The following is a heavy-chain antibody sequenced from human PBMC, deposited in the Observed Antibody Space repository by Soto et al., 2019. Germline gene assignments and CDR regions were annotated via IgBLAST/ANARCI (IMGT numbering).Heavy chain of an antibody. CDR3: ARTGLVPAAREYYYYGMDV. J-gene: IGHJ6*02. CDR2: IFSNDEK. D-gene: IGHD2-2*01. V-gene: IGHV2-26*01. Sequence: QVTLKESGPVLVKPTETLTLTCTVSGFSLSNARMGVSWIRQPPGKALEWLAHIFSNDEKSYSTSLKSRLTISKDTSKSQVVLTMTNMDPVDTATYYCARTGLVPAAREYYYYGMDVWGQGTTVTVSS. CDR1: GFSLSNARMG.